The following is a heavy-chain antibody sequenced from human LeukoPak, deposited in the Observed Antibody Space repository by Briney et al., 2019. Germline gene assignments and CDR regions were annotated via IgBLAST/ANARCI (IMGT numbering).Heavy chain of an antibody. CDR2: ISSGSSYT. V-gene: IGHV3-11*05. J-gene: IGHJ5*02. Sequence: GGSLRLSCAASGFPFSDYYMSWIRQAPGKGLEWVSYISSGSSYTNYADSVKGRFTISRDNAKNSLYLQMNSLRAEDTAVYYCARDLGAHCSTTTCPGWFDPWGQGTLVTVSS. CDR3: ARDLGAHCSTTTCPGWFDP. CDR1: GFPFSDYY. D-gene: IGHD2-2*01.